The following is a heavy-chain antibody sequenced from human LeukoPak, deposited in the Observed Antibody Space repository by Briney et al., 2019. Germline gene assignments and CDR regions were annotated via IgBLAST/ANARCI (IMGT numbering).Heavy chain of an antibody. CDR2: IHYSGNS. J-gene: IGHJ5*01. Sequence: SETLSLTCSVSGDSISDFYWNWIRQPPGKRLEWTGNIHYSGNSNYNPSLQSRVTISIDTSRKQLFLKLTPVTAADTAVYYCALAPNSNWFDFWGQGTLVTVSS. CDR3: ALAPNSNWFDF. V-gene: IGHV4-59*08. D-gene: IGHD2-8*01. CDR1: GDSISDFY.